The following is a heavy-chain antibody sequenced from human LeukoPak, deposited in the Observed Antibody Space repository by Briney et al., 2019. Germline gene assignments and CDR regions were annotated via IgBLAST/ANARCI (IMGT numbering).Heavy chain of an antibody. CDR2: IYYGGST. D-gene: IGHD2-15*01. CDR3: ARGRRPVGAAFDY. CDR1: GGSISSSSYY. J-gene: IGHJ4*02. V-gene: IGHV4-39*07. Sequence: SETLSLTCTVSGGSISSSSYYWGWIRQPPGKGLEWIGNIYYGGSTYPNLSLKSRVTISVDTSKNQFSLKLSSVTAADTAVYYCARGRRPVGAAFDYWGQGTLVTVSS.